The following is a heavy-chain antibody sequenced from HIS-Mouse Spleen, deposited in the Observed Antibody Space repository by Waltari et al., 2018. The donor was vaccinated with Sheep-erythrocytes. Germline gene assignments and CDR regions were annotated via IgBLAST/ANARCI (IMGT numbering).Heavy chain of an antibody. CDR1: GFTFSSYG. CDR2: ISYNGSNK. J-gene: IGHJ2*01. V-gene: IGHV3-30*03. Sequence: QVQLVESGGGVVQPGRSLRLSCVASGFTFSSYGMHWVRQAPGKGLEWVAVISYNGSNKYYADSVKGRFTISRDNSKNTLYLQMNSLRAEDTAVYYCARQPKGYFDLWGRGTLVTVSS. CDR3: ARQPKGYFDL.